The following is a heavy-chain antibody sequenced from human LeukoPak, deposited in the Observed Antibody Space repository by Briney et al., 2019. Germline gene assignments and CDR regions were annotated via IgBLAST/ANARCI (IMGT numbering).Heavy chain of an antibody. CDR1: GYTFTSYD. V-gene: IGHV1-8*01. J-gene: IGHJ5*02. Sequence: ASVKVSCKAPGYTFTSYDINWVRQATGQGLEWMGWMNPNSGNTGYAQKFQGRVTMTRNTSISTAYMELSSLRSEDTAAYYCARRRMIVPGSWFDPWGQGTLVTVSS. CDR3: ARRRMIVPGSWFDP. CDR2: MNPNSGNT. D-gene: IGHD3-22*01.